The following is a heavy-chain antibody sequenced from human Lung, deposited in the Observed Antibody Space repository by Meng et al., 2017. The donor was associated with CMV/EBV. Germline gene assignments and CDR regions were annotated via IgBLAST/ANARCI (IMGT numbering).Heavy chain of an antibody. Sequence: GGSRRLSCAASGFTFSSYGMHWVRQAPGKGLEWVAFIRYDGSNKYYADSVKGRFTISRDNSKNTLYLQMNSLRAEDTAVYYCAKPPGLVGYYYGMDVWGQGXTVTVSS. D-gene: IGHD3-9*01. V-gene: IGHV3-30*02. CDR1: GFTFSSYG. CDR2: IRYDGSNK. CDR3: AKPPGLVGYYYGMDV. J-gene: IGHJ6*02.